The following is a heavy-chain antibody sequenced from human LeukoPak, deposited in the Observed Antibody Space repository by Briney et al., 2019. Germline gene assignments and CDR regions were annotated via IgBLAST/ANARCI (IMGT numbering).Heavy chain of an antibody. CDR2: IGTASDT. J-gene: IGHJ6*03. Sequence: GGSLRLSCAAPGFTFSSFDMHWVRQPTGQGLEWVSTIGTASDTYYPGSVEGRFTLSRDNAKNSLYLQMNSLTAGDTAVYHCARGPPRGKYYYMDVWGKGTTVTVSS. D-gene: IGHD1-1*01. CDR3: ARGPPRGKYYYMDV. CDR1: GFTFSSFD. V-gene: IGHV3-13*01.